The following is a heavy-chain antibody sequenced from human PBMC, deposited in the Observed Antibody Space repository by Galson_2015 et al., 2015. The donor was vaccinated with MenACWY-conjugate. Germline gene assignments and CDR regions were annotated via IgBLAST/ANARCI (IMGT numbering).Heavy chain of an antibody. V-gene: IGHV3-33*01. J-gene: IGHJ6*02. CDR3: ARDLHRSGGSCYYYYYYGMDV. CDR1: GFTFSSYG. D-gene: IGHD2-15*01. Sequence: SLRLSCAASGFTFSSYGMHWVRQAPGKGLEWVAVIWYDGSNKYYADSVKGRFTISRDNSKNTLYLQMNSLRAEDTAVYYCARDLHRSGGSCYYYYYYGMDVWGQGTTVTVSS. CDR2: IWYDGSNK.